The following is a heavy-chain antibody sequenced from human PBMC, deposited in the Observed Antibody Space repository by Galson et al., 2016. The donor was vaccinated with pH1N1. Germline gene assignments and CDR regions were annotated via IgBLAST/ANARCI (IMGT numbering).Heavy chain of an antibody. CDR1: GFTFSNYW. CDR2: IKEDGCET. CDR3: ARAIGSRSAY. J-gene: IGHJ4*02. Sequence: SLRLSCAASGFTFSNYWMHWVRQVPGKGLEWVANIKEDGCETYYVDSVRGRFTISRDNAKNSLYLQMNSLRDEDTALYYCARAIGSRSAYWGQGTLVTVSS. V-gene: IGHV3-7*01. D-gene: IGHD3-16*02.